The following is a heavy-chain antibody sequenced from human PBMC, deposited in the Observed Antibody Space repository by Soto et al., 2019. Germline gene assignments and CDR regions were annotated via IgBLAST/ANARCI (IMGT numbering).Heavy chain of an antibody. Sequence: GESLKISCKGSGYSFTSYWIGWVRQMPGKGLEWMGIIYPGDSDTRYSPSFQGQVTISADKSISTAYLQWSSLKASDTAMYYCARHGNIVATTHQPHYYYYGMDVWGQGTTVTVSS. CDR1: GYSFTSYW. V-gene: IGHV5-51*01. D-gene: IGHD5-12*01. CDR2: IYPGDSDT. J-gene: IGHJ6*02. CDR3: ARHGNIVATTHQPHYYYYGMDV.